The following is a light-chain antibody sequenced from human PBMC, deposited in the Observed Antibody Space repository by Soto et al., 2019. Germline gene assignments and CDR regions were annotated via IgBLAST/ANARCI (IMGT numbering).Light chain of an antibody. CDR2: ETD. J-gene: IGLJ1*01. CDR3: ATWDTSLSAGRV. V-gene: IGLV1-51*02. CDR1: SSNIGNNY. Sequence: QSVLTQPPSVSAAPGQTVTISCSGSSSNIGNNYVSWYQQLPGAAPKLLIYETDRRPAGISDRFSGSKSGTSATLGITGLQTADEADYYCATWDTSLSAGRVFGPGTKLTVL.